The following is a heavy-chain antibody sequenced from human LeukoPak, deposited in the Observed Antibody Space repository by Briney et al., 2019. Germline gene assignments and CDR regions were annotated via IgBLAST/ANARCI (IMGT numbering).Heavy chain of an antibody. V-gene: IGHV3-23*01. J-gene: IGHJ4*02. D-gene: IGHD6-13*01. CDR2: ISGSGGSA. CDR1: GFTFSSYA. Sequence: GGSLRLSCAASGFTFSSYAMSWVRQAPGKGLEWVSGISGSGGSASYADSVRGRFTISSDNSKNTLYLQMDSLRAEDTAVYYCANGDLAYSSFDHWGQGTLVTVSS. CDR3: ANGDLAYSSFDH.